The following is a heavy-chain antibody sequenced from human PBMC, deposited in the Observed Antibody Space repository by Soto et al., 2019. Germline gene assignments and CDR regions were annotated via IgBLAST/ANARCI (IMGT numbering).Heavy chain of an antibody. V-gene: IGHV3-30-3*01. Sequence: QVQLVESGGAEVQPGRSLRLSCVVSGFTISSVSIHWVRQAPGKGLEWVSVISKNENNRYYAESLKGRFTVSRDNSNNTAYLQMDSLRPEDTAVYYCARDVRYVRTLDHWGQGTLVSVSS. CDR1: GFTISSVS. CDR2: ISKNENNR. J-gene: IGHJ4*02. CDR3: ARDVRYVRTLDH. D-gene: IGHD3-16*01.